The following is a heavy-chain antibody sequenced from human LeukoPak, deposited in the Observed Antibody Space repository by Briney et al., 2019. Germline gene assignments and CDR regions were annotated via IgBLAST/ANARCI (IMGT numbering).Heavy chain of an antibody. V-gene: IGHV4-39*01. CDR2: IYYSGST. J-gene: IGHJ4*02. CDR1: GGSISSSGYY. Sequence: PSETLSLTCTVSGGSISSSGYYWGWIRQPPGKGLEWIGSIYYSGSTYYNPSLKSRVTISVDTSKNQFSLKLSSVTAADTAVYYCARHALDHFDYWGQGTVVTVSS. CDR3: ARHALDHFDY.